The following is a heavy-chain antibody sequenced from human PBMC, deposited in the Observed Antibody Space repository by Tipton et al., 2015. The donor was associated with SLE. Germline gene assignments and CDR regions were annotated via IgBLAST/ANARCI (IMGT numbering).Heavy chain of an antibody. J-gene: IGHJ4*02. V-gene: IGHV4-59*01. CDR1: NGSISSYY. CDR2: IYYRGST. Sequence: TLSLTCTVSNGSISSYYWSWVRQSPGKGLEWIGYIYYRGSTNYNPSLKSRVTISLDTSKNHISLKMNSVTAGDTAMYYCARSYGTSVDYWGQGTLVTVSS. CDR3: ARSYGTSVDY. D-gene: IGHD2-2*01.